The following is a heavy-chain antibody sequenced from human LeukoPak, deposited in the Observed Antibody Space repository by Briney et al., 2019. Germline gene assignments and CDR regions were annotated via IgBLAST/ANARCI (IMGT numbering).Heavy chain of an antibody. J-gene: IGHJ4*02. CDR2: ISGSGGST. CDR3: AKLYCSSTSCSYFDY. CDR1: GFTFSSYA. V-gene: IGHV3-23*01. Sequence: SRGSLRLSCAASGFTFSSYAMSWVRQAPGKGLEWVSAISGSGGSTYYADSVKGRFTISRDNSKNTLYLQMNSLRAEDTAVYYCAKLYCSSTSCSYFDYWGQGTLVTVSS. D-gene: IGHD2-2*01.